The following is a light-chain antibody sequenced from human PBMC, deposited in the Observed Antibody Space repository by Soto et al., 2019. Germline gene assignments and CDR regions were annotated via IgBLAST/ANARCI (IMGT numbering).Light chain of an antibody. CDR3: QQYESTPPT. CDR2: WAS. J-gene: IGKJ2*01. Sequence: DIVMTQSPDSLAVSLGERATINCKSSQSVLYSSNNKNYLAWYQQRPGQPPKLLIYWASTRESGVPDRFSGSGSGTDFTLTITSLQAEDVAVYYCQQYESTPPTFGQGTK. V-gene: IGKV4-1*01. CDR1: QSVLYSSNNKNY.